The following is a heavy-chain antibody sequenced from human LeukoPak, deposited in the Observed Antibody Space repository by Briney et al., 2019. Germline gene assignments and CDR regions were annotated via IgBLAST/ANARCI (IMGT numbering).Heavy chain of an antibody. D-gene: IGHD3-22*01. J-gene: IGHJ5*02. V-gene: IGHV4-31*03. CDR2: IYYSGST. CDR3: ARHARIVVGVNWFDP. CDR1: GGSISSGGYY. Sequence: PSETLSLTCTVSGGSISSGGYYWSWIRQHPGKGLEWIGYIYYSGSTYYNPSLKSRVTISVDTSKNQFSLKLSSVTAADTAVYYCARHARIVVGVNWFDPWGQGTLVTVSS.